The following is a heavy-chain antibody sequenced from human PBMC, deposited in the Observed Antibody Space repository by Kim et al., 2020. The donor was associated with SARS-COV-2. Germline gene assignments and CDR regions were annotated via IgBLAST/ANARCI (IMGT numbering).Heavy chain of an antibody. Sequence: SETLSLTCTVSGGSISSSSYYWGWIRQPPGKGLEWIGSIYYSGSTYYNPSLKSRVTISVDTSKNQFSLKLSSVTAADTAVYYCARQGVDFDWLLKWADFDIWGQGTMVTVSS. CDR2: IYYSGST. CDR3: ARQGVDFDWLLKWADFDI. V-gene: IGHV4-39*01. CDR1: GGSISSSSYY. D-gene: IGHD3-9*01. J-gene: IGHJ3*02.